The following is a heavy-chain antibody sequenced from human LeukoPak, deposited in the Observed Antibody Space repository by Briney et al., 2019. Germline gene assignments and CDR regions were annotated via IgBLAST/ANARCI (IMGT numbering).Heavy chain of an antibody. CDR2: IKEDGNEK. D-gene: IGHD2-8*02. CDR3: ATEYCTDKGHFDL. J-gene: IGHJ2*01. Sequence: GGSLRLSCAASGFTFSDYYMSWVRQAPGTGLEWVANIKEDGNEKYYVDSVKGRFTISRDNAKNTLYLQMNSLRAEDTAVYYCATEYCTDKGHFDLWGRGTMVTVSS. CDR1: GFTFSDYY. V-gene: IGHV3-7*02.